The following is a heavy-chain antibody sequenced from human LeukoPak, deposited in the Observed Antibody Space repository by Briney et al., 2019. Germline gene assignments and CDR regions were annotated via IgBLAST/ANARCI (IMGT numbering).Heavy chain of an antibody. CDR2: IGPGSNTV. CDR3: ARAISYTNYGMDV. CDR1: GFTFSNAW. Sequence: GGSLRLSCAASGFTFSNAWMSWVRQAPGKGLEWVSYIGPGSNTVYYADSVKGRFTISRDNAKNSLYLQMNSLRDEDTAVYYCARAISYTNYGMDVWGQGTTVTVSS. J-gene: IGHJ6*02. D-gene: IGHD4-11*01. V-gene: IGHV3-48*02.